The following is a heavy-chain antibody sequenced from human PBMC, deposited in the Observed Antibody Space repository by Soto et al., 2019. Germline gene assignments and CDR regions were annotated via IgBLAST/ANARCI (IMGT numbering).Heavy chain of an antibody. D-gene: IGHD3-22*01. CDR2: INHSGST. CDR3: ARHHLLYDSSPAWFDP. CDR1: GGSFSGYY. V-gene: IGHV4-34*01. J-gene: IGHJ5*02. Sequence: SETLSLTCAVYGGSFSGYYWGWIRQPPGKGLEWIGEINHSGSTNYNPSLKSRVTISVDTSKNQFSLKLTSVTAADTAVYYCARHHLLYDSSPAWFDPWGQGTLVTVSS.